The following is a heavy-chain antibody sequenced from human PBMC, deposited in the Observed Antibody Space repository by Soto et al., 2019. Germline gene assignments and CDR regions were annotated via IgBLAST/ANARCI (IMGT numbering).Heavy chain of an antibody. V-gene: IGHV3-23*01. CDR3: AQTSLYCSGGSCYSLSFDY. CDR1: GVTFSSYA. D-gene: IGHD2-15*01. Sequence: EVQLLESGGGLVQPGGSLRLSCAASGVTFSSYAMSWVRQAPGKGLEWVSGISGSGGSTYYADSVKGRFTISRDNSKNTLYLQMNSLRAEDTAVYYCAQTSLYCSGGSCYSLSFDYWGQGTLVTVSS. J-gene: IGHJ4*02. CDR2: ISGSGGST.